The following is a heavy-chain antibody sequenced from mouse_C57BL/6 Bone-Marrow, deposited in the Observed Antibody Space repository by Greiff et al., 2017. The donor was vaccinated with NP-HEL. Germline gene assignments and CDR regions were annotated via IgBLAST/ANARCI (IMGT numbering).Heavy chain of an antibody. CDR3: AREGLYGSSYYYYAMDY. CDR1: GFTFSDYY. D-gene: IGHD1-1*01. Sequence: EVKLVESGGGLVQPGGSLTLSCAASGFTFSDYYMYWVRQTPEKRLEWVAYISNGGGSTYYPDTVKGRFTISRDNAKNTLYLQMSRLKSEDTAMYYCAREGLYGSSYYYYAMDYWGQGTSVTVSS. V-gene: IGHV5-12*01. J-gene: IGHJ4*01. CDR2: ISNGGGST.